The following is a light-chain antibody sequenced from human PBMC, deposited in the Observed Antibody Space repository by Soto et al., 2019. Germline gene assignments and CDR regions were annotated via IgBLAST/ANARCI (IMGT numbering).Light chain of an antibody. CDR1: QVIRDY. CDR3: QQYYSYPHT. CDR2: GAS. V-gene: IGKV1-16*02. J-gene: IGKJ2*01. Sequence: DMQITQSPSSLSSSVGDRVTITCLSSQVIRDYLAWFQQKPGKAPKSLIYGASILQSGVPSKFSGSGSRTDFTLTISSLQPEDFATYYCQQYYSYPHTFGQGTKVDIK.